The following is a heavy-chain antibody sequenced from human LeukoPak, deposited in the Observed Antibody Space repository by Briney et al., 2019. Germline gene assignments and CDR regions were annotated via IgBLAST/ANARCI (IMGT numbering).Heavy chain of an antibody. CDR1: GFSVSRNY. CDR3: LRDRRAYYYETGY. D-gene: IGHD3-22*01. Sequence: GGSLRLSCAASGFSVSRNYMNWVRQAPGKGLEWVSVIYSGGETYYADSVNGRFTISRDISKNTLYLQMNSLRVEDTAVYYCLRDRRAYYYETGYWGQGTLVTVSS. V-gene: IGHV3-66*01. CDR2: IYSGGET. J-gene: IGHJ4*02.